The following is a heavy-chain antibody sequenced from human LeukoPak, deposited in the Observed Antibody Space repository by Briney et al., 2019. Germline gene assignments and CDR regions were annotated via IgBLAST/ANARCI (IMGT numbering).Heavy chain of an antibody. CDR3: VRDKGDVTRSSSEMFDY. CDR1: GDSISNSHW. Sequence: SEALSLTCAVSGDSISNSHWWSWVRQPPGKGLEWIGYIYYSGTTSYNPSLKSRVAISVDTSKDQFFLKLSSVTAADTAVYYCVRDKGDVTRSSSEMFDYWGQGTLVTVSS. J-gene: IGHJ4*02. V-gene: IGHV4-59*11. D-gene: IGHD2-21*02. CDR2: IYYSGTT.